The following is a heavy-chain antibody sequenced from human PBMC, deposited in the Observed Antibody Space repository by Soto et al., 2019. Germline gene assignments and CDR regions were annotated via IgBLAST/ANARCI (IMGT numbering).Heavy chain of an antibody. Sequence: SETLSLTCTVSGGYISSSISYWGWIRQPPGKGLEWIGSIYYSGSTYYNPSLKSRVTICVDTSKNQFSLKLSSVTAADTAVYYCARHVTSVAGTTHFDYWGQGTLVTVSS. CDR3: ARHVTSVAGTTHFDY. D-gene: IGHD6-19*01. CDR1: GGYISSSISY. J-gene: IGHJ4*02. V-gene: IGHV4-39*01. CDR2: IYYSGST.